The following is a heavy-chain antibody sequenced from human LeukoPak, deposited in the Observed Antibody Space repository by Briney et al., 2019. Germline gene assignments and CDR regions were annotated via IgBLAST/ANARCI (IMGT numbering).Heavy chain of an antibody. CDR2: INHSGRT. CDR3: AKSGSRRYSSSSVGFDY. D-gene: IGHD6-6*01. J-gene: IGHJ4*02. CDR1: GGSFSGYY. V-gene: IGHV4-34*01. Sequence: SETLSLTCAVYGGSFSGYYWSWIRQPTGKGLEWIGEINHSGRTNYNPSLKSRVTISVDTSKNQFSLKLSSVTAADTAVYYCAKSGSRRYSSSSVGFDYWGQGTLVTVSS.